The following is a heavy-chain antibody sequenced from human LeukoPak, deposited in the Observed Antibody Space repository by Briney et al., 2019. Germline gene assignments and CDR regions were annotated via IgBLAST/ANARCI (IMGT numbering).Heavy chain of an antibody. CDR3: ARDLSGVTGYTYGRGIDY. V-gene: IGHV3-21*01. J-gene: IGHJ4*02. CDR1: GFIFSRYS. CDR2: ISSSSIYI. Sequence: GGSLRLSCVASGFIFSRYSMNWVRQAPGKGLEWVSSISSSSIYIYYADSVKGRFTISRDNAKTSLYLQMNSLRAEDTAVYYCARDLSGVTGYTYGRGIDYWGQGTLVTVSS. D-gene: IGHD5-18*01.